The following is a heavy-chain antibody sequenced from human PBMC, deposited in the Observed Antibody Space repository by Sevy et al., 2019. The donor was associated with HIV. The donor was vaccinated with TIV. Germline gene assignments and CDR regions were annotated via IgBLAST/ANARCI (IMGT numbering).Heavy chain of an antibody. Sequence: GGSLRLSCTASGFTFGDYAMSWFRQAPGKGLEWVGFIRSKAYGGTTEYAASVKGRFTISRDDSKSIAYLQMNSLKTEDTVVYYCTRDLLLGYCSGGSCYLVDYWGQGTLVTVSS. CDR1: GFTFGDYA. V-gene: IGHV3-49*03. CDR3: TRDLLLGYCSGGSCYLVDY. D-gene: IGHD2-15*01. CDR2: IRSKAYGGTT. J-gene: IGHJ4*02.